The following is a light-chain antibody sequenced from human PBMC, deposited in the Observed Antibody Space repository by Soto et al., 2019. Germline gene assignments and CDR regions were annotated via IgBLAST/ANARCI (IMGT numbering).Light chain of an antibody. CDR1: QTVGSN. Sequence: ETVMTQSPDTLSVSPGEGATLSCRASQTVGSNLAWYQQKPGQAPRLLIYAASSRATGIPDRFSGSGSGTDFTLTISRLEPEDFAVYYCQQYGSSSYTFGQGTQLEIK. CDR2: AAS. V-gene: IGKV3-20*01. CDR3: QQYGSSSYT. J-gene: IGKJ2*01.